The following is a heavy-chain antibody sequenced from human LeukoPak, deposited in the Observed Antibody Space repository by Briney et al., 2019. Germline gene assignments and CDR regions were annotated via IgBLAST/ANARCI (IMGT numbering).Heavy chain of an antibody. CDR2: MNRNSGNT. CDR3: AFWAAAHYCYGMDV. V-gene: IGHV1-8*01. D-gene: IGHD6-13*01. Sequence: ASVKVSCKASGYTFTSYDINWVRQATGQGLEGMGWMNRNSGNTGYAQKFQGRVTMTRNTSIRTAYMELSSLRSEDTAVYYCAFWAAAHYCYGMDVWGQGTTVTVSS. J-gene: IGHJ6*02. CDR1: GYTFTSYD.